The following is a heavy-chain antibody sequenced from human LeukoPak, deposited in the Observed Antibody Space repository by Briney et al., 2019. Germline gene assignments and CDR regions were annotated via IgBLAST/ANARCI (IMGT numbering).Heavy chain of an antibody. J-gene: IGHJ5*02. D-gene: IGHD2-15*01. CDR1: GFTFSSYG. CDR2: IRYDGSNK. CDR3: AKDGGSCPRGWFDP. V-gene: IGHV3-30*02. Sequence: GGSLRLSCAASGFTFSSYGMHWVRQAPGKGLEWVAFIRYDGSNKYYADSVKGRFTISRDNSKDTLYLQMNSLRAEDTAVYYCAKDGGSCPRGWFDPWGQGTLVTVSS.